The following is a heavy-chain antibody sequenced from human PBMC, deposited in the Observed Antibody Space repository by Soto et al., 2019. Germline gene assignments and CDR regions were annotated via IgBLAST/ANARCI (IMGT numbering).Heavy chain of an antibody. CDR1: GFTFSSYA. J-gene: IGHJ5*02. CDR2: ISGSGGST. Sequence: HPGGSLRLSCAASGFTFSSYAMSWVRQAPGKGLEWVSAISGSGGSTYYADSVKGRFTISRDNSKNTLYLQMNSLRAEDTAVYYCAKGEGVVPAARIPGVATHVDPWGQGTLVTVSS. CDR3: AKGEGVVPAARIPGVATHVDP. V-gene: IGHV3-23*01. D-gene: IGHD2-2*01.